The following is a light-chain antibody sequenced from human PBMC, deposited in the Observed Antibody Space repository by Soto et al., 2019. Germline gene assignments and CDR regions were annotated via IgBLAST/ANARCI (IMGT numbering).Light chain of an antibody. CDR2: DAS. J-gene: IGKJ2*01. CDR1: QSVSTY. Sequence: EIVLTQSPATLSLSPGERATLSCRASQSVSTYLAWYQQKPGQAPRLLIYDASNRATGIPARFSGSGSGTDFTLTISSLEPGEFEVYFCQQRRDWPTFGQGTKLEIK. V-gene: IGKV3-11*01. CDR3: QQRRDWPT.